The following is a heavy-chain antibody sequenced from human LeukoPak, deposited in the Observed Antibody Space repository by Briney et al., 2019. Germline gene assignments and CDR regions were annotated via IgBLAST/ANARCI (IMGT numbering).Heavy chain of an antibody. CDR2: IKRDGSEA. J-gene: IGHJ4*02. D-gene: IGHD3-10*01. V-gene: IGHV3-7*01. CDR3: ARDSGDRTVDY. Sequence: GGSLRLSCAASGFTFSSYWMSWVRQTPGKGLEWVANIKRDGSEAYYVDAVEGRFTTSRDNAKNSLYLQMNSLRAEDTAVYYCARDSGDRTVDYWGQGTLVTVSS. CDR1: GFTFSSYW.